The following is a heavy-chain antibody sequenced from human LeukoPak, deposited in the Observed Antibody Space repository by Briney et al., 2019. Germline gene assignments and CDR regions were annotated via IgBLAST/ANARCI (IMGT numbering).Heavy chain of an antibody. CDR3: ARESRDTAWSLDL. Sequence: ASVKVSCKASGYTFTGYYMHWVRQAPGQGLEWMGWINPNSGGTNFAQKFQGRVTMTRDTSINTVYMELSSLGSDDTAVYYCARESRDTAWSLDLWGQGTLVTVSS. V-gene: IGHV1-2*02. D-gene: IGHD1-1*01. CDR1: GYTFTGYY. CDR2: INPNSGGT. J-gene: IGHJ4*02.